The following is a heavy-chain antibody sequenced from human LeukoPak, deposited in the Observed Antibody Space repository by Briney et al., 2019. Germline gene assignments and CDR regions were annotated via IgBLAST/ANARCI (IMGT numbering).Heavy chain of an antibody. V-gene: IGHV3-48*03. D-gene: IGHD5-12*01. Sequence: GGSLRLSCAASGFTFSSYEMNWVRQAPGKGLEWVSYISSSGSTIYYADSVKGRFTISRDNAKNSLYLQMNSLRAEDTAVYYCVRSKLVATLGLDYWGQGTLVTVSS. CDR1: GFTFSSYE. CDR3: VRSKLVATLGLDY. CDR2: ISSSGSTI. J-gene: IGHJ4*02.